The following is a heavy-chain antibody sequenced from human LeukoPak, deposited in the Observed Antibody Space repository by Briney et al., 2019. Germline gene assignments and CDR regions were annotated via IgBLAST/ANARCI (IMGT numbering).Heavy chain of an antibody. Sequence: SGGSLRLSCAASGFTFSSYWMSWVRQAPGEGLEWVANIKQDGSEKYYVDSVKGRFTIPRDNAKNSLYLQMNSLRAEDTAVYYCARVHHYYDSSGYYYPLYFDYWGQGTLVTVSS. V-gene: IGHV3-7*01. J-gene: IGHJ4*02. CDR1: GFTFSSYW. D-gene: IGHD3-22*01. CDR2: IKQDGSEK. CDR3: ARVHHYYDSSGYYYPLYFDY.